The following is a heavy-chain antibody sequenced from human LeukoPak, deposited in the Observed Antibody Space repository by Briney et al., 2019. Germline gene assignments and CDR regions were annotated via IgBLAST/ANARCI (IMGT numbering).Heavy chain of an antibody. CDR3: ARHYYDRSHCYSFDY. V-gene: IGHV4-59*08. Sequence: SETLSLTCTVSGGSISGYYWSWIRQPPGKGLEWIGYIYSTGSTNYNPSLWSRVTISLDTSENQFSLKLSSVTAADTAVYYCARHYYDRSHCYSFDYWGQGTLVTVSS. CDR1: GGSISGYY. J-gene: IGHJ4*02. CDR2: IYSTGST. D-gene: IGHD2-21*01.